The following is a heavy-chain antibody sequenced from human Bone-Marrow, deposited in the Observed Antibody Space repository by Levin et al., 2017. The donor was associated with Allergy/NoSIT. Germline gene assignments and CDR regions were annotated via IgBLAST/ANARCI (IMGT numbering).Heavy chain of an antibody. D-gene: IGHD5-12*01. J-gene: IGHJ3*02. CDR3: ARWNRGGYTFDI. Sequence: SGGSLRLSCVASGFTFSSYTMNWVRQAPGKGLEWVSSIISASSTYYADSVKGRLTISRDNARGSLFLQMESLRAEDTAVYYCARWNRGGYTFDIWGQGTVVTVSS. CDR1: GFTFSSYT. CDR2: IISASST. V-gene: IGHV3-21*01.